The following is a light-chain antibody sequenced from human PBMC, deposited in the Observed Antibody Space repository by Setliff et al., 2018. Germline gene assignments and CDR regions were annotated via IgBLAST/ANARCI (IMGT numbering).Light chain of an antibody. V-gene: IGLV2-11*01. CDR1: SSDVGRYNF. J-gene: IGLJ1*01. Sequence: QSVLTQPRSVSGSPGQSVTISCTGTSSDVGRYNFVSWYQQHPGKAPKLIIYDVTKRPSGVPDRFSGSKSGNTASLTISGLQAEDEADYYCISYTSSNTLDVFGTGTKVTVL. CDR2: DVT. CDR3: ISYTSSNTLDV.